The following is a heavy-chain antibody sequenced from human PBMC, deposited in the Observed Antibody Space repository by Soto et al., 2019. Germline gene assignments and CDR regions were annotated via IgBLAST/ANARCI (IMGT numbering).Heavy chain of an antibody. Sequence: ASVKVSCKASGYTLSSYTLHWVRQAPGQGLECMGWINAANGDTKYSQKFQGRVTITRDTSANTAYMELSSLRSEDTAVYYCARDKVLMERPDAFDIWGQGTMVTVSS. J-gene: IGHJ3*02. CDR2: INAANGDT. CDR1: GYTLSSYT. CDR3: ARDKVLMERPDAFDI. V-gene: IGHV1-3*01. D-gene: IGHD1-1*01.